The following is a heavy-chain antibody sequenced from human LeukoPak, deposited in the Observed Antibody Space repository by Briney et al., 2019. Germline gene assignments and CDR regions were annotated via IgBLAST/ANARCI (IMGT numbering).Heavy chain of an antibody. CDR2: L. Sequence: GGSLRLSCAASGFTFSSYAMSWVRQAPGKGLEWVSVLKGRFTISRDNSKNTLYLQMNNLRAEDTAVYYCARAPYGDNGYTAEVADYWGQGTLVTVSS. D-gene: IGHD4/OR15-4a*01. CDR1: GFTFSSYA. J-gene: IGHJ4*02. CDR3: ARAPYGDNGYTAEVADY. V-gene: IGHV3-23*01.